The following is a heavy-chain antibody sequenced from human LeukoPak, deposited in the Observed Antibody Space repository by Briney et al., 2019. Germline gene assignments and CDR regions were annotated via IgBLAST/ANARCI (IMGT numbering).Heavy chain of an antibody. Sequence: PGGSLRLSCAASGFTFSNYEMNWVRQAPGKGLEWVSHISRSGSTINYADSVKGRFTISRDNSKNTLYLQMNSLRAEDTAVYYCARDSGNYLDAFDIWGQGTMVTVSS. CDR3: ARDSGNYLDAFDI. J-gene: IGHJ3*02. V-gene: IGHV3-48*03. D-gene: IGHD1-7*01. CDR1: GFTFSNYE. CDR2: ISRSGSTI.